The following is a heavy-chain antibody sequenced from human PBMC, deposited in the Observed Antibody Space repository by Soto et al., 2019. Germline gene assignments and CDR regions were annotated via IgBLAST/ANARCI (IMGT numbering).Heavy chain of an antibody. J-gene: IGHJ5*02. CDR1: GFTFSSSA. CDR2: IRVGGGDT. D-gene: IGHD6-19*01. Sequence: EVRLLESGGGLAQPGGSRRLSCAASGFTFSSSAMNWVRQAPGKGLEWVSSIRVGGGDTFYADSARGRFTVSRDISRNTLYLQMNSLRAEDTAIYYCAKCSVGAVRTSGWCNWFDPWGQGTLVIVSS. CDR3: AKCSVGAVRTSGWCNWFDP. V-gene: IGHV3-23*01.